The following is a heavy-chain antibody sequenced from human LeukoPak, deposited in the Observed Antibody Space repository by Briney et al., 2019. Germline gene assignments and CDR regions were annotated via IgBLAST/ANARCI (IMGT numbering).Heavy chain of an antibody. CDR3: ARGCSSTSCYWNYYYYGMDV. D-gene: IGHD2-2*01. J-gene: IGHJ6*04. CDR1: GYTFTSYG. V-gene: IGHV1-18*04. Sequence: ASVKVSCKASGYTFTSYGISWVRQAPGQGPEWMGWISAYNGNTNYAQKLQGRVTMTTDTSTSTAYMELRSLRSDGTAVYYCARGCSSTSCYWNYYYYGMDVWGKGTTVTVSS. CDR2: ISAYNGNT.